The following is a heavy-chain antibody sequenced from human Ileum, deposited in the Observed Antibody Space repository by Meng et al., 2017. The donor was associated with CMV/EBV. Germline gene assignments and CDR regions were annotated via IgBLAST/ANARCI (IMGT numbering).Heavy chain of an antibody. CDR2: ISYDGGNK. Sequence: GGSLRLSCAASGFTFSSYRMHWVRQAPGKGLEWVAVISYDGGNKYYADSVKGRFTISRDNSKNTLYLQMNSLRAEDTAVYYCARDLGATEDCFDSWGQGTLVTVSS. J-gene: IGHJ4*02. V-gene: IGHV3-30-3*01. CDR1: GFTFSSYR. CDR3: ARDLGATEDCFDS. D-gene: IGHD3-16*01.